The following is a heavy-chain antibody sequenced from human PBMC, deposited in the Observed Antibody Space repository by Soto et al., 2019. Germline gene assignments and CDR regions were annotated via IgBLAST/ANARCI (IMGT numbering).Heavy chain of an antibody. CDR3: ARDTRGITYYDSWSGYHNHYYGMDV. CDR1: GFTFSSYG. Sequence: LRLSCAASGFTFSSYGMHWVRQAPGKGLEWVAVIWYDGSNKYYADSVKGRFTISRDNSKNTLYLQMNSLRAEDTAVYYCARDTRGITYYDSWSGYHNHYYGMDVWGPGPKVPVSS. J-gene: IGHJ6*02. V-gene: IGHV3-33*01. CDR2: IWYDGSNK. D-gene: IGHD3-3*01.